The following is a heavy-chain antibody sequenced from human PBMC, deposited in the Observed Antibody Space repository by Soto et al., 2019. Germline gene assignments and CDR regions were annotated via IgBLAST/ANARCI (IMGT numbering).Heavy chain of an antibody. V-gene: IGHV3-23*01. J-gene: IGHJ4*02. CDR2: VNGGRR. Sequence: EVQLLDSGGGLVQPGGSLRLSCAASGFAFSNYAMNWVRQAPGKGLEWVSGVNGGRRYYSDSVKGRFTISRDNSKNTLYLQMNSLRAEDTARYYCAKDGIDWGSYFDSWGQGILVTVSS. D-gene: IGHD3-9*01. CDR1: GFAFSNYA. CDR3: AKDGIDWGSYFDS.